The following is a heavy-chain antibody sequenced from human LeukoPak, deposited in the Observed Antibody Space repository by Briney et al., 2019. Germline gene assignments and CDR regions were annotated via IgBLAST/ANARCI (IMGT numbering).Heavy chain of an antibody. CDR2: INHSGST. V-gene: IGHV4-34*01. J-gene: IGHJ5*02. CDR1: GGSISSYY. CDR3: ARGLKSRTHSSSWYRADP. D-gene: IGHD6-13*01. Sequence: SETLSLTCTVSGGSISSYYWSWIRQPPGKGLEWIGEINHSGSTNYNPSLKSRVTISVDTSKNQFSLKLSSVTAADTAVYYCARGLKSRTHSSSWYRADPWGQGTLVTVSS.